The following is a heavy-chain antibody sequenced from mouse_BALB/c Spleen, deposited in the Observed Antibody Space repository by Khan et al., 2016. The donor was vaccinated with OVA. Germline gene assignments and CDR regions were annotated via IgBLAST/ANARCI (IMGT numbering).Heavy chain of an antibody. CDR2: INPSNGGT. D-gene: IGHD2-1*01. V-gene: IGHV1S81*02. CDR3: TRSGYGTFAY. J-gene: IGHJ3*01. Sequence: VKLKESGAELVKPGASVRLSCKASGYTFTSYYLYWVKQRPGQGLEWIGDINPSNGGTNFNEKFKSMATLTVDKSSSTAYMQLSSLTSEDSAVYYCTRSGYGTFAYWGQGTLVTVSA. CDR1: GYTFTSYY.